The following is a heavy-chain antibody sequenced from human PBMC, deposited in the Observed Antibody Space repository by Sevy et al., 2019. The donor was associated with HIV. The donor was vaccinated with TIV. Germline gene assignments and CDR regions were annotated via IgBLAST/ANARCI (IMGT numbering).Heavy chain of an antibody. CDR2: IYYSGIT. Sequence: SETLSITCTVSGDSISSSYWSWIRQPPGKGLEWIGYIYYSGITNYNPSLKSRVTISRDMSKNQFSLKLSSVTAADTAVYYCARGSQYYYYAMDVWGQGTTVTVSS. CDR1: GDSISSSY. CDR3: ARGSQYYYYAMDV. V-gene: IGHV4-59*01. J-gene: IGHJ6*02.